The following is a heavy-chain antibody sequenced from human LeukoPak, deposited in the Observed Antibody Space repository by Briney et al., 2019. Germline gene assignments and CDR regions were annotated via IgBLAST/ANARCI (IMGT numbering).Heavy chain of an antibody. V-gene: IGHV3-33*06. J-gene: IGHJ4*02. CDR3: AKERCVAAAGTILSFDS. D-gene: IGHD6-13*01. CDR1: GVTFSSYG. Sequence: PGGSLRLSSVASGVTFSSYGMHWGRQAPGKGLGWGAIIWYDGSNQYYADSVKGRFTISRDNSKHTLYLQMSSLRAEDTAVYYCAKERCVAAAGTILSFDSWGQGTLVTVSS. CDR2: IWYDGSNQ.